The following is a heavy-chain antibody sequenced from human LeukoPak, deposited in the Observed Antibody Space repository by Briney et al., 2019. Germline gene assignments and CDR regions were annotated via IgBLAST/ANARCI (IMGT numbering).Heavy chain of an antibody. D-gene: IGHD6-13*01. J-gene: IGHJ6*04. CDR2: ISSSGSTI. CDR1: GFIFTNYE. CDR3: ASERVYDYYYYDMDV. V-gene: IGHV3-48*03. Sequence: QSGGSLRLSCAASGFIFTNYEMNWVRQAPGKGLEWVSYISSSGSTIYYADSVKGRFTISRDDAKNSLYLQMNSLRVEDTAVYYCASERVYDYYYYDMDVWGKGTTVTVSS.